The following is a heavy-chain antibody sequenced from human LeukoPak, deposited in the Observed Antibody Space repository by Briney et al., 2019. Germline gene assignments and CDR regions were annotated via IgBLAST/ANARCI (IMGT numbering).Heavy chain of an antibody. J-gene: IGHJ2*01. CDR1: GFNFARYW. V-gene: IGHV5-51*01. CDR2: IYIGHSDA. CDR3: ARLIDWYFDL. Sequence: GDSLAISCEGSGFNFARYWIGWVRQIPGKGLDYMGIIYIGHSDARYSPSFQGHVTMSADKSTGTAFLQWSSLQASDTGIYYCARLIDWYFDLWGRGTLVTVSS.